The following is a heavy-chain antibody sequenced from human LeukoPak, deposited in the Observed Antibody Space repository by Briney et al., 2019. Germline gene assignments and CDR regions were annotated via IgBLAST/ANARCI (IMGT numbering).Heavy chain of an antibody. Sequence: AGGSLRLSCAASGFTFDDYGMSWVRQAPGKGLEWVSGINWNGGSTGYADSVKGRFTISRDNAKNSLYLQMNSLRAEDTALYYCARGTYYYDSSGSPGAFDIWGQGTMVTVSS. CDR3: ARGTYYYDSSGSPGAFDI. V-gene: IGHV3-20*04. J-gene: IGHJ3*02. CDR2: INWNGGST. D-gene: IGHD3-22*01. CDR1: GFTFDDYG.